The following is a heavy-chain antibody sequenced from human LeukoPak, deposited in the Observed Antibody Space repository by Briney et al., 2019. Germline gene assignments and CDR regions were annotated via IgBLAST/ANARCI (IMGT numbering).Heavy chain of an antibody. J-gene: IGHJ3*02. CDR2: ISSSSSTI. CDR3: ARVADYCDSSGGAIYI. D-gene: IGHD3-22*01. V-gene: IGHV3-48*01. Sequence: VGSLRLSCAASGFTFSSYSMNWVRQAPGKGLEWVSYISSSSSTIYYADSVKGRFTISRDNAKNSLYLQMNSLRVEDTAVYYCARVADYCDSSGGAIYIWGQGTMVTVSS. CDR1: GFTFSSYS.